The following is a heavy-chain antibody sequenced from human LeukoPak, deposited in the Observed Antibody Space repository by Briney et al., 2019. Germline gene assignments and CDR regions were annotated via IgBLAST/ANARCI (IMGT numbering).Heavy chain of an antibody. D-gene: IGHD5-18*01. V-gene: IGHV1-18*01. CDR3: AREAAMANPPYYYYGMDV. CDR2: VSAYNGNT. CDR1: GYTFTSYG. J-gene: IGHJ6*02. Sequence: GASVKVSCKASGYTFTSYGISWVRQAPGQGLEWMGWVSAYNGNTNYAQKLQGRVTMTTDTSTSTAYMELRSLRSDDTAVYYCAREAAMANPPYYYYGMDVWGQGTTVTVSS.